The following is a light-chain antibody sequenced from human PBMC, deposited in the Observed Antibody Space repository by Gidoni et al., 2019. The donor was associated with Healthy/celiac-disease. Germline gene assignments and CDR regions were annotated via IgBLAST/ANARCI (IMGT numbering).Light chain of an antibody. Sequence: IQMPHPPSSLSASVGDRVTITCRASQSISTYLNWYQQKPGKAPKLLIYAASSLQSGVPSRFSGSGSGTDFTLTISSLQPEDFATYYCQQSYNTPFTFGHGTKVEIK. V-gene: IGKV1-39*01. CDR2: AAS. CDR3: QQSYNTPFT. CDR1: QSISTY. J-gene: IGKJ3*01.